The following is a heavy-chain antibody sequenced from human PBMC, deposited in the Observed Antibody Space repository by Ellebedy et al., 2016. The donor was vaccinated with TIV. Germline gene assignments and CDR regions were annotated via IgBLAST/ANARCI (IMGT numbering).Heavy chain of an antibody. Sequence: GESLKISXAASGFTFSSYWMHWVRQAPGKGLEWVAVISYDGSNKYYADSVKGRFTISRDNSKNTLYLQMNSLRAEDTAVYYCAKDQQQLVRGYFDYWGQGTLVTVSS. V-gene: IGHV3-30*18. D-gene: IGHD6-13*01. J-gene: IGHJ4*02. CDR3: AKDQQQLVRGYFDY. CDR1: GFTFSSYW. CDR2: ISYDGSNK.